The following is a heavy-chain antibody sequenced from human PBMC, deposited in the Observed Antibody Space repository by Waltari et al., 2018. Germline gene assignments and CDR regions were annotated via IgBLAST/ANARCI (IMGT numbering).Heavy chain of an antibody. CDR3: ARDLVATKSQYNWFDP. J-gene: IGHJ5*02. D-gene: IGHD5-12*01. CDR2: ISSSSSYI. CDR1: GFTFSSYS. V-gene: IGHV3-21*01. Sequence: EVQLVESGGGLVKPGGSLRLSCAASGFTFSSYSMNWVRQAPGKGLEWVSSISSSSSYIYYADSVKGRFTISRDNAKNSLYLQMNSLRAEDTAVYYCARDLVATKSQYNWFDPWGQGTLVTVSS.